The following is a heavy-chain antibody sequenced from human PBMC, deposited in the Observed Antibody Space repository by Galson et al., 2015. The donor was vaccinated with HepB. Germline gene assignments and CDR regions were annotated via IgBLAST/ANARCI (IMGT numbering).Heavy chain of an antibody. J-gene: IGHJ4*02. CDR1: GFILNNFV. CDR2: ISKDGSSE. D-gene: IGHD3-10*01. Sequence: SLRLSCAASGFILNNFVMHWVRQAPGKGLEWVAGISKDGSSEHNADSVKGRFTISRDNPKNTVYSQMDSLRPEDTSVYFCAREDYSSGRAPAFGLWGQGTLVTVSS. V-gene: IGHV3-30-3*01. CDR3: AREDYSSGRAPAFGL.